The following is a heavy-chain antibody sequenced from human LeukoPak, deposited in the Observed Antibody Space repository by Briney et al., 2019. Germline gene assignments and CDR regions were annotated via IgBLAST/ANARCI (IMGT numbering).Heavy chain of an antibody. J-gene: IGHJ4*02. CDR2: IRSDGVEK. CDR3: AKEVAGSGSY. D-gene: IGHD6-19*01. Sequence: GGSLRLSCTAAGFSLSMYWMSWVRQAPGKGLEWVANIRSDGVEKYYVDSVKGRFTISRDNAKNSLYLQMNSLRAEDTAVYYCAKEVAGSGSYWGQGTLVTVSS. V-gene: IGHV3-7*03. CDR1: GFSLSMYW.